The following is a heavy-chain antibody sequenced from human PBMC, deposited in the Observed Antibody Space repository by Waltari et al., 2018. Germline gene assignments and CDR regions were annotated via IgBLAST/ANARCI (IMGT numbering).Heavy chain of an antibody. J-gene: IGHJ3*02. CDR1: GFTFSSYS. D-gene: IGHD6-6*01. Sequence: EVQLVESGGGLVKPGGSLSLSCAASGFTFSSYSMNWVRQAPGKGLEWVSSISSSSSYIYYADSVKGRFTISRDNAKNSLYLQMNSLRAEDTAVYYCARVGSSSFDAFDIWGQGTMVTVSS. CDR3: ARVGSSSFDAFDI. V-gene: IGHV3-21*01. CDR2: ISSSSSYI.